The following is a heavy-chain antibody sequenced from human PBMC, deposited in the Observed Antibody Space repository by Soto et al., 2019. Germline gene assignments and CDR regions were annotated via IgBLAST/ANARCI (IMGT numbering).Heavy chain of an antibody. CDR2: INGDGSTT. CDR1: GFAFSSYW. J-gene: IGHJ4*02. V-gene: IGHV3-74*01. Sequence: EVHLVESGGGSVQPGGSLKLSCAGSGFAFSSYWIHWVRQVPGKGLVWVSRINGDGSTTSYADSVRGRFTISRDNAKDTLYLQITSLRAEATALYCCARVGQGRYYFDYWGQGTLVTVSS. CDR3: ARVGQGRYYFDY.